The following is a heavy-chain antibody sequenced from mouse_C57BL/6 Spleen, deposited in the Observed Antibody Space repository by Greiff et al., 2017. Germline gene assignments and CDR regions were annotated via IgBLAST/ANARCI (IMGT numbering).Heavy chain of an antibody. CDR2: FYPGSGSI. V-gene: IGHV1-62-2*01. D-gene: IGHD4-1*01. CDR1: GYTFTEYT. CDR3: ARHEEGTGTLDY. J-gene: IGHJ2*01. Sequence: VQLQESGAELVKPGASVKLSCKASGYTFTEYTIHWVKQRSGQGLEWIGWFYPGSGSITYNEKFQDKATLTADKSSSTVSMELSRLTSEDSAVYFCARHEEGTGTLDYWGQGTTLTVSS.